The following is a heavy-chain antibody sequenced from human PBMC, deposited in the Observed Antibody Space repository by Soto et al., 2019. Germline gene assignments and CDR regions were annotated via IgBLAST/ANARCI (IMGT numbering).Heavy chain of an antibody. CDR3: AREDGIVGTTSAFDY. D-gene: IGHD1-26*01. Sequence: EVQLVESGGGLVKPGGSLRLSCAASGFTFSAYSMNWVRQAPGKGLEWVSSINGRSNYMYYADSVKGRFTISRDNAKKSRCVQMNSVRAEDTAVYYCAREDGIVGTTSAFDYWGQGTLVTVSS. CDR1: GFTFSAYS. V-gene: IGHV3-21*02. CDR2: INGRSNYM. J-gene: IGHJ4*02.